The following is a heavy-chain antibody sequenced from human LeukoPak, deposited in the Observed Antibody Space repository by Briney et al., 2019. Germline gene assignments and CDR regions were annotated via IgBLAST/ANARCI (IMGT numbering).Heavy chain of an antibody. CDR2: IYYSGST. V-gene: IGHV4-59*01. CDR3: ARGAVTTAEYFQH. Sequence: SETLSLTCTVSGGSISSYYWRWIRQPPGKGLEWIGYIYYSGSTNYNPSLKSRVTISVDTSKNQFSLKLSSVTAADTAVYYCARGAVTTAEYFQHWGQGTLVTVSS. D-gene: IGHD4-17*01. J-gene: IGHJ1*01. CDR1: GGSISSYY.